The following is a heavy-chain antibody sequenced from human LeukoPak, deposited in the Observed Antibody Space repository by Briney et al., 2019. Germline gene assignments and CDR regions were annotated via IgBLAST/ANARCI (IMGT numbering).Heavy chain of an antibody. V-gene: IGHV3-7*04. Sequence: GGSLRLSCAASGFTFSDYYMSWIRQAPGKGLEWVANIKQDGSETYYVDSVKGRFTISRDNAKNSLYLQMNSPRAEDTAVYYCVRGGSWYAAFDFWGQGTVVPVSS. D-gene: IGHD6-13*01. CDR1: GFTFSDYY. CDR2: IKQDGSET. J-gene: IGHJ3*01. CDR3: VRGGSWYAAFDF.